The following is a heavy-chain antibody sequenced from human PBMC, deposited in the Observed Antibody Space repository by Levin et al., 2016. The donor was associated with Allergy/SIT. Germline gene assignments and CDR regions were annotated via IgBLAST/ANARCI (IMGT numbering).Heavy chain of an antibody. CDR3: ARESRGGYVWGRDYYGMDV. Sequence: WVRQAPGQGLEWMGWINPNSGGTNYAQKFQGWVTMTRDTSISTAYMELSRLRSDDTAVYYCARESRGGYVWGRDYYGMDVWGQGTTVTVSS. D-gene: IGHD3-16*01. V-gene: IGHV1-2*04. CDR2: INPNSGGT. J-gene: IGHJ6*02.